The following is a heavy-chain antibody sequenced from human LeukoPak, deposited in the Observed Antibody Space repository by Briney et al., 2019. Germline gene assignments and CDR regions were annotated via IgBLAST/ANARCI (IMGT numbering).Heavy chain of an antibody. J-gene: IGHJ6*03. CDR3: ARDHYSNYAGNYYYYYMDV. V-gene: IGHV7-4-1*02. CDR1: GCTFTSYA. CDR2: INTNTGNP. D-gene: IGHD4-11*01. Sequence: ASVKVSCKASGCTFTSYAMNWVRQAPGQGLEWMGWINTNTGNPTYAQGFTGRFVFSLDTSVSTAYLQISSLKAEDTAVYYCARDHYSNYAGNYYYYYMDVWGKGTTVTVSS.